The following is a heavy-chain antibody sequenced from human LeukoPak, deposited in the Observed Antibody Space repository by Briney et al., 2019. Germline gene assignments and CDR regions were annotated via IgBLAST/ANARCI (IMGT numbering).Heavy chain of an antibody. CDR1: GGSISSYY. CDR2: IYYSGKT. Sequence: SETLSLTCTVSGGSISSYYWSWIRQPPGKGLEWIGYIYYSGKTNYNPSLKSRVTISIDKSKGQFSLKVNSVTAADTAVYYCARGVGSSSSNWFDPWGQGALVTVSS. D-gene: IGHD6-13*01. V-gene: IGHV4-59*12. CDR3: ARGVGSSSSNWFDP. J-gene: IGHJ5*02.